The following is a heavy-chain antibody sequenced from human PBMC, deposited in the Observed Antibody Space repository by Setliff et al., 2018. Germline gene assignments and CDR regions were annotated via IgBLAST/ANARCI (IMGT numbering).Heavy chain of an antibody. CDR3: ARAHWYDFSSGSPRGWFDP. CDR1: GGSISSSSYY. J-gene: IGHJ5*02. D-gene: IGHD3-3*01. V-gene: IGHV4-39*07. CDR2: IYYSGST. Sequence: PSETLSLTCTVSGGSISSSSYYWGWIRQPPGKGLEWIGSIYYSGSTYYNPSLKSRLTLSVDTSDNQFFLKLTSVTAADAAVYYCARAHWYDFSSGSPRGWFDPWGQGTVVTVSS.